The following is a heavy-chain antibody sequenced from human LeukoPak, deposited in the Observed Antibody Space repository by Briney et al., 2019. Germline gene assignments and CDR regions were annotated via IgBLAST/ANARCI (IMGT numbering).Heavy chain of an antibody. V-gene: IGHV4-59*12. J-gene: IGHJ3*02. CDR2: IYYSGST. CDR3: ARGPGYDAFDI. CDR1: GGSISNY. Sequence: SETLSLTCTVSGGSISNYWSWIRQPPGKGLEWIGYIYYSGSTYYNPSLKSRVTISVDTSKNQFSLKLSSVTAADTAVYYCARGPGYDAFDIWGQRTMVTVSS. D-gene: IGHD6-13*01.